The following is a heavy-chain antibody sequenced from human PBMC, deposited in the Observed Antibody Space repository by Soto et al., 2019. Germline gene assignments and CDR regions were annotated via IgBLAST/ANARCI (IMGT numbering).Heavy chain of an antibody. CDR2: IVVGSGNT. CDR3: AARSGRYYYYYGMDV. D-gene: IGHD1-26*01. Sequence: SVKVSCKASGFTFTSSAVQWVRQARGQRLEWIGRIVVGSGNTNYAQKFQERVTITRDMSTSTAYMELSSLRSEDTAVYYCAARSGRYYYYYGMDVWGQGTTGTGSS. J-gene: IGHJ6*02. CDR1: GFTFTSSA. V-gene: IGHV1-58*01.